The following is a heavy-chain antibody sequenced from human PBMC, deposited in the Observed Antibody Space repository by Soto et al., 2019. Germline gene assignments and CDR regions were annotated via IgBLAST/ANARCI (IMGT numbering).Heavy chain of an antibody. Sequence: PGESLKISCKGSGYIFTNFWIAWVRQMPGKGLEYMGIVFPRDSDTKYSPSFEGQATISADKSINTAYLQWSSLKASDTAIYYCARHQGGMDVWGQGTTVTVSS. CDR1: GYIFTNFW. V-gene: IGHV5-51*01. CDR2: VFPRDSDT. J-gene: IGHJ6*02. CDR3: ARHQGGMDV.